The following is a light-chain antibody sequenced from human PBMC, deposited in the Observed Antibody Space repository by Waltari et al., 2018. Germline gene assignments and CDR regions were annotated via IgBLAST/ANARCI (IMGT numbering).Light chain of an antibody. J-gene: IGLJ2*01. V-gene: IGLV10-54*04. CDR1: TNNVGNQG. CDR3: SAWDSSLSAWV. CDR2: RNN. Sequence: VSKGLRQTATLTCTGNTNNVGNQGVAWLQHHQGHPPKLLPYRNNNRPSGISERFSASRSGNTASLTITGLQPEDEADYYCSAWDSSLSAWVFGGGTRLTVL.